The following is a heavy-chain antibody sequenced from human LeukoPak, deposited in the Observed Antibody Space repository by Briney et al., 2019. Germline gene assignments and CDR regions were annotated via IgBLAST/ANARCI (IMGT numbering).Heavy chain of an antibody. CDR3: ARGDSSGYPDY. CDR2: IYDSGST. D-gene: IGHD3-22*01. V-gene: IGHV4-4*02. Sequence: SETLSLTCALSGDSISSSKWWSWVRQPPGKGLEWIGEIYDSGSTNCNPSLKSRVTISVDKSKDQFSLKLTSVTAADTAVYYCARGDSSGYPDYWGQGSLVTVSS. J-gene: IGHJ4*02. CDR1: GDSISSSKW.